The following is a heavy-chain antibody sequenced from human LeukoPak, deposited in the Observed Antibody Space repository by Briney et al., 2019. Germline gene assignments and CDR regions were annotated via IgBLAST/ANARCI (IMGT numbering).Heavy chain of an antibody. V-gene: IGHV3-21*01. CDR2: ESSGSSFM. J-gene: IGHJ4*02. Sequence: GGSLRLSCAASGFTFSSYSMNWVRQAPGKGLEWVSLESSGSSFMYSADSVRGRFTISRDNSKNTLYLQMNSLRAEDTAVYYCAKVTAALDYWGQGTLVTVSS. CDR3: AKVTAALDY. D-gene: IGHD6-6*01. CDR1: GFTFSSYS.